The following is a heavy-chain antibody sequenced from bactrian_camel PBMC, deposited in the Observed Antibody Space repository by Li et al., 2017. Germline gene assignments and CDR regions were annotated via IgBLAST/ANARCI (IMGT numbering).Heavy chain of an antibody. V-gene: IGHV3S53*01. D-gene: IGHD5*01. Sequence: QLVESGGGAVQSGGSLRLSCVVSGFVSRRCKMGWYRQAQGKERELVSTIDSDDTTNYADSVKGRFTISQDSAKNTVYLQMNSLKPEDTAVYYCAAGLLADYALGLGTQVTVS. CDR1: GFVSRRCK. J-gene: IGHJ4*01. CDR2: IDSDDTT.